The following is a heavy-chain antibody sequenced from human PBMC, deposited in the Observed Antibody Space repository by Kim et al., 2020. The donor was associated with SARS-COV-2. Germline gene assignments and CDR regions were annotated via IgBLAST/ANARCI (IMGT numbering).Heavy chain of an antibody. Sequence: SETLSLTCSVSGGSISDSRPHWGWIRQPPGKGLEWIGSIYYSGATYYNPSLKSRVTISIDTSKNQFSLKLTSVTAADTAVYYCVRRNNFDYWGQGTLVSVSS. CDR3: VRRNNFDY. CDR1: GGSISDSRPH. V-gene: IGHV4-39*01. J-gene: IGHJ4*02. CDR2: IYYSGAT.